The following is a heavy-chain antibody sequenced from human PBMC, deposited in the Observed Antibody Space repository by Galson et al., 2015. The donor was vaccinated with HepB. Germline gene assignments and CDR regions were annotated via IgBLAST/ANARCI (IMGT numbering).Heavy chain of an antibody. J-gene: IGHJ4*02. Sequence: SLRLSCAASGFTFSSYAMHWVRQAPGKGLEWVAVISYDGSNKYYADSVKGRFTISRDNSKNTLYLQMNSLRAEDTAVYYCARDRRGYYYGSGSYSPEDYWGQGTLVTVSS. D-gene: IGHD3-10*01. CDR1: GFTFSSYA. V-gene: IGHV3-30*04. CDR2: ISYDGSNK. CDR3: ARDRRGYYYGSGSYSPEDY.